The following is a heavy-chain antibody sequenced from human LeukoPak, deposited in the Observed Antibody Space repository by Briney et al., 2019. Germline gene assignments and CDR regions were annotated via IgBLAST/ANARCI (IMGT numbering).Heavy chain of an antibody. CDR1: GYTFTGYY. CDR3: ARVYYSSSYDYWYFDL. J-gene: IGHJ2*01. D-gene: IGHD6-13*01. V-gene: IGHV1-2*02. Sequence: ASVKVSCKASGYTFTGYYMHWVRQAPGQGLEWMGWINPNSGGTKYAQKFQGRVTMTRDTSISTAYMELSRLRSDDTAVYYCARVYYSSSYDYWYFDLRGRGTLVTVSS. CDR2: INPNSGGT.